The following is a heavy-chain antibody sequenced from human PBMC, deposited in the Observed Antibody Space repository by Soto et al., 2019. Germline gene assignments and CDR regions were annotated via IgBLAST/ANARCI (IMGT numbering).Heavy chain of an antibody. CDR3: AKDLGGSGSRYDAFDI. J-gene: IGHJ3*02. V-gene: IGHV3-23*01. Sequence: EVQLLESGGGLVQPGGSLRLSCAASGFTFSSYAMSWVRQAPGKGLEWVSGISGSGGSTYYADSVKGRFTISRDNSKNTLYLQMNSLRAEDTAVYYCAKDLGGSGSRYDAFDIWGQGTMVTVSS. CDR2: ISGSGGST. D-gene: IGHD3-10*01. CDR1: GFTFSSYA.